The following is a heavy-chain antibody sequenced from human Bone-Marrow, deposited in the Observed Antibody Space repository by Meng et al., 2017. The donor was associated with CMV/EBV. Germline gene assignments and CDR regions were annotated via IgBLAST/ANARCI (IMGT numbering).Heavy chain of an antibody. D-gene: IGHD4-17*01. CDR2: INPNSGGT. CDR3: ARVLFFGDPFDY. V-gene: IGHV1-2*02. J-gene: IGHJ4*02. Sequence: ASVKVSCKASGYTFTGYYMHWVRQAPGQGLEWMGWINPNSGGTNYAQKFQGRVTMTRDTSISTAYMELSSLRSDDTAVYYCARVLFFGDPFDYWCQGTLVTVSS. CDR1: GYTFTGYY.